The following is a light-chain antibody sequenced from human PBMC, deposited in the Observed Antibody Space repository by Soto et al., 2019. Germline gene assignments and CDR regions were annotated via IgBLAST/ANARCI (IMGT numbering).Light chain of an antibody. CDR3: SSYSSRNTHV. CDR1: SSDVGGYNY. V-gene: IGLV2-14*03. J-gene: IGLJ1*01. CDR2: DVS. Sequence: QSALTQPASVSGSPGQSITISCTGTSSDVGGYNYVSWYQQHPGKAPKLMIYDVSNRPSGVSNRFSDSKSGNTASLTISGLQAEDEADYYCSSYSSRNTHVFGTGTK.